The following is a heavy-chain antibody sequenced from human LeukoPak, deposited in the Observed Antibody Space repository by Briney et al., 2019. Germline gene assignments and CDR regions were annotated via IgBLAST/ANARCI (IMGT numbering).Heavy chain of an antibody. Sequence: SETLSLTCTVSGVSIRGDTYYWGWIRQPPGKGLEWIGNYHIGNTYYNPSLKSRVTLSEDTSKNQFSLRVTSVTAADTAVYYCARLWDSTGLYFYYYMDVWGEGTTVTVSS. CDR3: ARLWDSTGLYFYYYMDV. CDR2: YHIGNT. D-gene: IGHD6-19*01. CDR1: GVSIRGDTYY. V-gene: IGHV4-39*01. J-gene: IGHJ6*03.